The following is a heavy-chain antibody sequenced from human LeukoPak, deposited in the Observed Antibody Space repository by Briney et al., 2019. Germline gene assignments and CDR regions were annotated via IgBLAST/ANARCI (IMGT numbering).Heavy chain of an antibody. V-gene: IGHV3-23*02. CDR1: GFTFSSYA. D-gene: IGHD4-17*01. J-gene: IGHJ4*02. CDR2: ISGSGGST. Sequence: GGSLRLSCAASGFTFSSYAMSWARQAPGKGLERVSAISGSGGSTFYEDHVKSRFTISRDNSKNTLYLQMNSLRAEDTAVYYCAKEGYYGDYFDYWGQGTLVTVSS. CDR3: AKEGYYGDYFDY.